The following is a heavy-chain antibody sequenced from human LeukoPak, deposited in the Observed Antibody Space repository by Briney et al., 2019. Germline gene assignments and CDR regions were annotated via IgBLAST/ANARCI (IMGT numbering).Heavy chain of an antibody. D-gene: IGHD2-21*02. V-gene: IGHV3-43*01. CDR2: INRRGHT. Sequence: PGGSLRLSCAASGFTFDRFTIHRVRQTPGKGLEWVSLINRRGHTFYADSVKGRFTISRDNSRNSVFLQMNSLRPEATALYHCAKEVDCPSDCLFFHSWGQGTLVTVSS. CDR1: GFTFDRFT. CDR3: AKEVDCPSDCLFFHS. J-gene: IGHJ4*02.